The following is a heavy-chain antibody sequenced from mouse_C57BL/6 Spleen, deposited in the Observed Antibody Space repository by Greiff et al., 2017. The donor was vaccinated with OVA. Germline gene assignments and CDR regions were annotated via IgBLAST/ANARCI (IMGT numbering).Heavy chain of an antibody. CDR2: INPSTGGT. D-gene: IGHD2-1*01. Sequence: VQLQQSGPELVKPGASVKISCKASGYSFTGYYMNWVKQSPEKSLEWIGEINPSTGGTTYNQKFKAKATLTVDKSSSTAYMQLKSLTSEDSAVYYCARKDYYGNYGGYWGQGTTLTVSS. J-gene: IGHJ2*01. CDR3: ARKDYYGNYGGY. V-gene: IGHV1-42*01. CDR1: GYSFTGYY.